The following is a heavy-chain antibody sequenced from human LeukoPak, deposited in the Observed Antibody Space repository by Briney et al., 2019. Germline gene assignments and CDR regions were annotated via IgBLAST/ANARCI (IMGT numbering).Heavy chain of an antibody. CDR2: ISYDGSNK. CDR3: ARTGGRIAVAAEAAFDI. V-gene: IGHV3-30*04. J-gene: IGHJ3*02. D-gene: IGHD6-19*01. Sequence: PGGSLRLSCAASGFTFSSYAMQWVRQAPGKGVEWVAVISYDGSNKYYADSVKGRFTISTDNSKNTLYLQINSLRAEDTAVYYCARTGGRIAVAAEAAFDIWGQGTMVTVSS. CDR1: GFTFSSYA.